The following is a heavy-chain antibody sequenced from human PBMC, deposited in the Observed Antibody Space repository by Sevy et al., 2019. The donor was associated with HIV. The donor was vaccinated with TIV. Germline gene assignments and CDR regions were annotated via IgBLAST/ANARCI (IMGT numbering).Heavy chain of an antibody. CDR1: GFTFSVYW. D-gene: IGHD3-16*01. CDR2: IKGDGSDK. V-gene: IGHV3-7*01. Sequence: LTCAASGFTFSVYWMNWVRQAPGKGLEWVANIKGDGSDKHYVDSVEGRFTISRDNGKNLLYLQMNSLRVEDTAVYYCAHETIGRFDSWGQGTLVTVSS. CDR3: AHETIGRFDS. J-gene: IGHJ4*02.